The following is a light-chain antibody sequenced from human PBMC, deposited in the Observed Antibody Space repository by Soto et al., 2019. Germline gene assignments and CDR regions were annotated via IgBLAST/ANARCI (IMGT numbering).Light chain of an antibody. CDR1: QSISSW. Sequence: DIQMTQSPSTLSASVGDRVTITCRASQSISSWLAWYQQKPGKAPKLLIYDASNLESGVPSRFSGSGSGTEFTLTISSLRPDDFATYYCQQYNNYPWTFGQGTKVEIK. J-gene: IGKJ1*01. V-gene: IGKV1-5*01. CDR2: DAS. CDR3: QQYNNYPWT.